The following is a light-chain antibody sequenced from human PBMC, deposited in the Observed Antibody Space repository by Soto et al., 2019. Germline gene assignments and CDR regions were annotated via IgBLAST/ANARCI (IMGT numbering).Light chain of an antibody. CDR2: GAS. V-gene: IGKV3-15*01. CDR1: QDVMYD. CDR3: HRYRGWPRR. J-gene: IGKJ1*01. Sequence: EIVLTQSPATLSVSPGGRATLSCRASQDVMYDLAWYQQKPGQAPRLLVYGASTRATDAPPRFRGSGSGTDSSLTSTSRQFEDFETYYGHRYRGWPRRFGQG.